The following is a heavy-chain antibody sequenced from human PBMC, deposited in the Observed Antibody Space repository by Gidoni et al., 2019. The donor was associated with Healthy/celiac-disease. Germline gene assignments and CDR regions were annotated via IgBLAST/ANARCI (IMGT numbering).Heavy chain of an antibody. V-gene: IGHV3-48*03. CDR1: GFPFSSYE. CDR2: ISSSGSTI. Sequence: EVQLVESGGGLVQPGGSLRLSCAASGFPFSSYEMNWVRQAPGKGLEWVSYISSSGSTIYYADSVKGRFTISRDNAKNSLYLQMNSLRAEDTAVYYCARDQGYDYYYYGMDVWGQGTTVTVSS. D-gene: IGHD3-3*01. J-gene: IGHJ6*02. CDR3: ARDQGYDYYYYGMDV.